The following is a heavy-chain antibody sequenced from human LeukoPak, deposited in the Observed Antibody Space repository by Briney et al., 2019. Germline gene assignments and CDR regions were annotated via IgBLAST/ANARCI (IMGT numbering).Heavy chain of an antibody. D-gene: IGHD3-16*02. CDR2: ISAYNGNT. CDR3: AREREGIRLGELSYSDY. J-gene: IGHJ4*02. CDR1: GYTFTSYG. V-gene: IGHV1-18*01. Sequence: ASVKVSCKASGYTFTSYGISWVRQAPGQGLDWMGWISAYNGNTNYAQKLQGRVTMTTDTSTSTAYMELRSLRSDDTAVYYCAREREGIRLGELSYSDYWGQGTLVTVSS.